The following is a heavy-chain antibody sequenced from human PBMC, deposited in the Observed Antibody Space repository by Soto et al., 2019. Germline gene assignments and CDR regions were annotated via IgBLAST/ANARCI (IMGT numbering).Heavy chain of an antibody. V-gene: IGHV1-18*01. Sequence: ASVKVSCKASGYTFTSYGISWVRQAPGQGLEWMGWISAYNGNTNYAQKLQGRVTMTTDTSTSTAYMELRSLRSDDTAVYYCARGIAAAGTLYYYYYYGMDVWGQGTTVTVSS. J-gene: IGHJ6*02. CDR3: ARGIAAAGTLYYYYYYGMDV. D-gene: IGHD6-13*01. CDR1: GYTFTSYG. CDR2: ISAYNGNT.